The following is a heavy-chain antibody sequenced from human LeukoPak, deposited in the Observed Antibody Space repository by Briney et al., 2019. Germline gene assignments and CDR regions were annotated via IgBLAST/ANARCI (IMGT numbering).Heavy chain of an antibody. Sequence: SQTLSLTCAISGDSVSSNSAAWNWIRQSPSRGLEWLGRTFYRSKWYNDYAVSVKSRITINPDTSKNQFYLQLNSVTPEDTAVYYCARKLGSSSGWNYFDYWGQGTLVTVSS. CDR3: ARKLGSSSGWNYFDY. D-gene: IGHD6-19*01. J-gene: IGHJ4*02. V-gene: IGHV6-1*01. CDR2: TFYRSKWYN. CDR1: GDSVSSNSAA.